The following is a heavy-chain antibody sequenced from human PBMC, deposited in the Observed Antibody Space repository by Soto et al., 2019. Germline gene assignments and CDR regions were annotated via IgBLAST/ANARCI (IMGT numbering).Heavy chain of an antibody. CDR2: ISGSGGST. CDR1: GFTFSSYA. D-gene: IGHD3-22*01. CDR3: AKDGLITRIVVVIYFDY. J-gene: IGHJ4*02. V-gene: IGHV3-23*01. Sequence: GGSLRLSCAASGFTFSSYAMSWVRQAPGKGLEWVSAISGSGGSTYYADSVKGQFTISRDNSKNTLYLQMNSLRAEDTAVYYCAKDGLITRIVVVIYFDYWGQGTLVTVSS.